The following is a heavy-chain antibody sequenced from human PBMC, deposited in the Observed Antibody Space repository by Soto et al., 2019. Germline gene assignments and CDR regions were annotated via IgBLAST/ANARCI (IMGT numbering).Heavy chain of an antibody. CDR2: ISGSGDHT. J-gene: IGHJ4*02. CDR1: GFIFKSYG. D-gene: IGHD4-4*01. CDR3: AKSVNDYSTYYFNY. V-gene: IGHV3-23*04. Sequence: EVELVESGGGLVQPGGSLRLSCAASGFIFKSYGMNWVRQAPGKGLEWISYISGSGDHTYYAQSVQGRFTISRDNSKDTLSMQMNSLRAEDTAVYFCAKSVNDYSTYYFNYWGQGILVTVSS.